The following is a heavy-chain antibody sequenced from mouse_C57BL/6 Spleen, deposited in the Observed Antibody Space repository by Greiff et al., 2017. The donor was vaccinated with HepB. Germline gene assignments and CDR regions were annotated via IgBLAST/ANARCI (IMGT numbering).Heavy chain of an antibody. D-gene: IGHD2-12*01. CDR3: ARLGGLTDY. CDR2: IDPSDSYT. Sequence: QVQLQQPGAELVMPGASVKLSCKASGYTFTSYWMHWVKQRPGQGLEWIGEIDPSDSYTNYNQKFKGKSTLTVDKSSSTAYMQLSSLTSEDSAVYYCARLGGLTDYWGQGTTLTVSS. V-gene: IGHV1-69*01. J-gene: IGHJ2*01. CDR1: GYTFTSYW.